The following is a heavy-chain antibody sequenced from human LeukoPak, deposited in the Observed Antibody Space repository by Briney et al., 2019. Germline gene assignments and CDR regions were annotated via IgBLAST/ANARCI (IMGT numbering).Heavy chain of an antibody. CDR1: GGSISSGGYS. D-gene: IGHD6-6*01. Sequence: SQTLSLTCAVSGGSISSGGYSWSWIRQPPGKGLEWIGYIYHSGSTYYNPSLKSRVTISVDRSKNQFSLRLSSVTAADTAVYYCARDLKPSAIAARPPGDDAFDIWGQGTMVTVSS. CDR3: ARDLKPSAIAARPPGDDAFDI. J-gene: IGHJ3*02. V-gene: IGHV4-30-2*01. CDR2: IYHSGST.